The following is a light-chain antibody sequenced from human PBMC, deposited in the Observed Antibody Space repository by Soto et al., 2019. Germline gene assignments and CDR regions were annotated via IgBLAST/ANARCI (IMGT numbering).Light chain of an antibody. V-gene: IGKV1-5*01. CDR1: QSISSR. CDR3: QQYNSYPWT. J-gene: IGKJ1*01. Sequence: DIQMTQSPSTLSASVGDRVTITCRASQSISSRLAWYQQKPGKAPKLLIYDASNLESGVPSRFSGSGSGTEFTLTISSLQPDDFATYYCQQYNSYPWTFGQGTKVEIK. CDR2: DAS.